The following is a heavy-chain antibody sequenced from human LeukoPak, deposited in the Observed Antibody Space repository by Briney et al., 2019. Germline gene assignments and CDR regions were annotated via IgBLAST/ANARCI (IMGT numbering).Heavy chain of an antibody. V-gene: IGHV1-2*02. CDR2: INPKSGDT. CDR3: ARERGRGPDTALDY. Sequence: GASVKVSCKPSGYSFADYYMHWVRQAPGQGLEWMGWINPKSGDTNYAQNFQGRVTMTRDTSFRTAYMEVSRLRSDDTGVYYCARERGRGPDTALDYWGQGSLVTVSS. D-gene: IGHD5-18*01. J-gene: IGHJ4*02. CDR1: GYSFADYY.